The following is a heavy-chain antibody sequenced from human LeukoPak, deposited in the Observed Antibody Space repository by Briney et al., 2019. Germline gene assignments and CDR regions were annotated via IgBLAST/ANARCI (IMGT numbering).Heavy chain of an antibody. J-gene: IGHJ4*02. CDR2: ISYDRRNE. CDR3: AREYYSGWYDY. V-gene: IGHV3-30*04. D-gene: IGHD6-19*01. Sequence: PGRSLRLSCAASGFTFGSFTLHWVRQAPGKGLEWVAVISYDRRNEFYADSVRGRFTISRDKSKNTLSLQMNSLRGEDTAVYYCAREYYSGWYDYWGQGTLVTVSS. CDR1: GFTFGSFT.